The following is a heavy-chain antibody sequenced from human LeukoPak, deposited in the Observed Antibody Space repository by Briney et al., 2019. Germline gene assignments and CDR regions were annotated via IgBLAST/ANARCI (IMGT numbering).Heavy chain of an antibody. V-gene: IGHV3-23*01. CDR2: ISGSGGST. Sequence: GGSLRLSCAASGFTFSSYAMSWDRQAPGKRLEWVSAISGSGGSTYYADSVKGRFTVSRDNSKNTLYLQTNSLRVEDTAVYYFAKPWIQLWLYFDYWGQRPLVTVSS. CDR3: AKPWIQLWLYFDY. D-gene: IGHD5-18*01. J-gene: IGHJ4*02. CDR1: GFTFSSYA.